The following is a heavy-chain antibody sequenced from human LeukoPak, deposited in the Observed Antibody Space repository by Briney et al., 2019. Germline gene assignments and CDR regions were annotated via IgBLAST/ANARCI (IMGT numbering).Heavy chain of an antibody. CDR3: AAGLGESSGYYYVFGLS. V-gene: IGHV1-58*01. CDR2: IVVGSGNT. CDR1: GFTFTSSA. J-gene: IGHJ5*02. D-gene: IGHD3-22*01. Sequence: EASVKVSCKASGFTFTSSAVQWVRQARGQRLEWIGWIVVGSGNTNYAQKFQERVTITRDMSTSTAYMELSSLRSEGTAVYYCAAGLGESSGYYYVFGLSWGQGTLVTVSS.